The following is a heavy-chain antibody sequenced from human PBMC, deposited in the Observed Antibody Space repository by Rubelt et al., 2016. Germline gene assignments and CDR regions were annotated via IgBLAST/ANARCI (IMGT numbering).Heavy chain of an antibody. D-gene: IGHD1-26*01. J-gene: IGHJ4*02. CDR3: ARGRRYGGSYSHYYFDY. CDR2: IYYNGNT. Sequence: QLQVQESVPGLVKPSETLSLTCTVSGGSISSRNYYWGWIRQPPGKGLEWIGSIYYNGNTYYDPSLMGGCTISVDTSTNQFSLKVSSVAAADTAVYYCARGRRYGGSYSHYYFDYWGQGTLVTVSS. CDR1: GGSISSRNYY. V-gene: IGHV4-39*07.